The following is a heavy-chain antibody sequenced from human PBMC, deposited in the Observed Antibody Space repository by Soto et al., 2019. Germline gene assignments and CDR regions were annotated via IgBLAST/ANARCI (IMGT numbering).Heavy chain of an antibody. J-gene: IGHJ4*02. CDR2: ISWNSVSI. CDR3: AKGRTSYCSSTSCYIFDY. Sequence: GGSLRLSCAASGFTFDDYAMHWVRQAPGKGLEWVSGISWNSVSIGYADSVKGRFTISRDNAKNSLYLQMNSLRAEDTALYYCAKGRTSYCSSTSCYIFDYWGQGTLVTVSS. CDR1: GFTFDDYA. D-gene: IGHD2-2*02. V-gene: IGHV3-9*01.